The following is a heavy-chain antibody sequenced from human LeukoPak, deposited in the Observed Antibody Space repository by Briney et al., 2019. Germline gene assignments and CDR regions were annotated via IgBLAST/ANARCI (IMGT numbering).Heavy chain of an antibody. V-gene: IGHV3-21*04. J-gene: IGHJ5*02. Sequence: GGSLRLSCTAWGFTFTDFYMKWVRRARGKGVEGVSWISPTSSYMYYADSVKGRFTISRDNAKNSLYLQMNSLRAEDTALYYCVRDADGGNSWFDNWGQGTLVTVSS. CDR2: ISPTSSYM. CDR3: VRDADGGNSWFDN. D-gene: IGHD4-23*01. CDR1: GFTFTDFY.